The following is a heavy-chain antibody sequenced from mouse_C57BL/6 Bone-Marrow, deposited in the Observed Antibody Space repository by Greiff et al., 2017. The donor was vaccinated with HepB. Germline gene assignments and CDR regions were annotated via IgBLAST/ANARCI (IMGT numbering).Heavy chain of an antibody. J-gene: IGHJ1*03. CDR2: IWGGGST. CDR1: GFSLTSYG. V-gene: IGHV2-9*01. Sequence: QVQLKESGPGLVEPSQSLSITCTVSGFSLTSYGVDWVSQPPGKGLEWLGVIWGGGSTNYNSDLMSRLIISKDNSKIQVFLKMNSLQTDDTAMYYGDKRAYYSNYAFDVWGTGTTVTVSS. CDR3: DKRAYYSNYAFDV. D-gene: IGHD2-5*01.